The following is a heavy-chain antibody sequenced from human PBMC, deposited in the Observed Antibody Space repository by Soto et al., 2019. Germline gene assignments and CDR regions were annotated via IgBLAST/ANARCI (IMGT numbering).Heavy chain of an antibody. V-gene: IGHV6-1*01. D-gene: IGHD3-22*01. CDR2: TYYRSRWYF. CDR3: VRLIGNSWLDS. Sequence: SQTLSLTCDISGDSVSTNTATWDWIRQSPSRGLEWLGRTYYRSRWYFDYAVSVKSRITISPDISNNQVSLQLTSVTPDDTAIYYCVRLIGNSWLDSWGQGTLVTVS. CDR1: GDSVSTNTAT. J-gene: IGHJ5*01.